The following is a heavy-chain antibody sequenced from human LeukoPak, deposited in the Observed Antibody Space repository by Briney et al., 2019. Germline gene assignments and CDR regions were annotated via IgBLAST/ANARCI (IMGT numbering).Heavy chain of an antibody. D-gene: IGHD2-15*01. CDR2: ISDSGGST. V-gene: IGHV3-23*01. CDR3: AKLTLLGYCSGGSCYDRRVFDY. Sequence: GGSLRLSCAASGFTFSSYAMSWVRQAPGKGLEWVSAISDSGGSTYYADSVKGRFTISRDNSKNTLYLQMNSLRAEDTAVYYCAKLTLLGYCSGGSCYDRRVFDYWGQGTLVTVSS. CDR1: GFTFSSYA. J-gene: IGHJ4*02.